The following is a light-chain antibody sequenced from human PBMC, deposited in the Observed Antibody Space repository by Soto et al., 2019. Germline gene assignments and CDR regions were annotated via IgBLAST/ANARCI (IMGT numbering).Light chain of an antibody. Sequence: LTQPASVAGSPGHSITISCSGTSSDVGGYNHVSWYQQHPGKAPKLIIYEVRNRPSGVSNRLSGSKSGNTASLTISGLQADDEADYYCCSYTSSSIRVFGGGTKVTV. CDR3: CSYTSSSIRV. CDR1: SSDVGGYNH. V-gene: IGLV2-14*01. J-gene: IGLJ3*02. CDR2: EVR.